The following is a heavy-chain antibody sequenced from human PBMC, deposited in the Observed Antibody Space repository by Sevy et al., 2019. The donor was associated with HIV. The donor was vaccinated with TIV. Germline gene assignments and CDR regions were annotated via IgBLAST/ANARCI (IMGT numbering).Heavy chain of an antibody. CDR1: EFTFSRYW. V-gene: IGHV3-7*03. D-gene: IGHD2-21*01. Sequence: GGSLRLSCATSEFTFSRYWMTWVRQAPGKGLEWVVNINQDGSQKSYVDSVKGRFTISRDNSKNSLFLQMNSLRAEDTAVYYCARAGPLGDLDHFDRWGQGTLVTVSS. CDR2: INQDGSQK. CDR3: ARAGPLGDLDHFDR. J-gene: IGHJ4*02.